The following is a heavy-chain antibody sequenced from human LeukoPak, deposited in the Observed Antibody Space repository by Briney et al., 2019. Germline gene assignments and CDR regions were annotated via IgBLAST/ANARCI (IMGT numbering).Heavy chain of an antibody. CDR1: GGSFSGYY. CDR2: INHSGST. J-gene: IGHJ4*02. D-gene: IGHD6-13*01. Sequence: PSEALSLTCAVYGGSFSGYYWSWIRQPPGKGLEWIGEINHSGSTNYNPSLKSRVTISVDTSKNQFPLKLSSVTAADTAVYYCAKSVAAGMGVLPLFDYWGQGTLVTVSS. V-gene: IGHV4-34*01. CDR3: AKSVAAGMGVLPLFDY.